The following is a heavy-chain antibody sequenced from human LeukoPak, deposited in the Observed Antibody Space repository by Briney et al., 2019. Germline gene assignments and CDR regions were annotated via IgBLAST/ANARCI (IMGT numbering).Heavy chain of an antibody. CDR3: ANPQQLVPPAY. D-gene: IGHD6-13*01. J-gene: IGHJ4*02. CDR1: GFTFSSYA. V-gene: IGHV3-23*01. Sequence: GGSLRLSCAASGFTFSSYAMSWVRQAPGKGLEWVSAISGSGGSTYYADSVKGRFTVSRDNSKNTLYLQMNSLRAEDTAVYYCANPQQLVPPAYWGQGTLVTVSS. CDR2: ISGSGGST.